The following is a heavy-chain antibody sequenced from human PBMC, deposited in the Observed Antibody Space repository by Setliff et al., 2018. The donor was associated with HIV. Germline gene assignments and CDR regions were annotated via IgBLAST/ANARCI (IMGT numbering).Heavy chain of an antibody. D-gene: IGHD1-7*01. CDR1: GGSFSSNNYY. J-gene: IGHJ4*02. V-gene: IGHV4-39*01. CDR3: ARQGGNYFVDN. CDR2: IHYGGNT. Sequence: SETLSLTCSVSGGSFSSNNYYCGWIRQPPGKGLEWIGSIHYGGNTYYNPSLKSRVTISVDTSKNHFSLKLTSVTAADTAVYFCARQGGNYFVDNWGQGTLVTVSS.